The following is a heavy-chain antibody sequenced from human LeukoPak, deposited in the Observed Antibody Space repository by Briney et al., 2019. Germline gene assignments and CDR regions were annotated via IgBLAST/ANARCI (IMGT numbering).Heavy chain of an antibody. Sequence: GGSLRLSCAASGFTFSDYYMSWIRQAPGKGLEWVSYISSSGSTIYCADSVKGRFTVSRDNAKNSLYLQMNSLRAEGTAVYYCARGEYEYSSGWYSGYWGQGTLVTVSS. CDR1: GFTFSDYY. CDR2: ISSSGSTI. J-gene: IGHJ4*02. CDR3: ARGEYEYSSGWYSGY. V-gene: IGHV3-11*01. D-gene: IGHD6-19*01.